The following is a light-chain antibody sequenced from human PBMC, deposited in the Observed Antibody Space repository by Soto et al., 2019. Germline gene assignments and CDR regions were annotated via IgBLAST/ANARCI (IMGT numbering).Light chain of an antibody. J-gene: IGKJ4*01. V-gene: IGKV1-6*01. Sequence: AIQMTQSPSSLSASVGDRVTITCRASQAIGNDLGWFQQKPGQAPKLLIYGASSVLSGVPPRFSGSGSGTDFTLTISSLQPEDFATYYCLHDHNYPLTFGGGTKVEIK. CDR2: GAS. CDR3: LHDHNYPLT. CDR1: QAIGND.